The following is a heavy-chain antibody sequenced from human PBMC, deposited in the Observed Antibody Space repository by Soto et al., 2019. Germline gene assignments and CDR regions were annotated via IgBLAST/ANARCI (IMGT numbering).Heavy chain of an antibody. CDR1: GFTFSSYG. CDR2: ISYDGSNK. J-gene: IGHJ6*03. Sequence: QVQLVESGGGVVQPGRSLRLSCAASGFTFSSYGMHWVRQAPGKGLEWVAVISYDGSNKYYADSVKGRFTISRDNSKNTLYLQMNSLRAEDTAVYYCAKDYGLRARECYYGSGPWSYYMDVWGKGTTVTVSS. CDR3: AKDYGLRARECYYGSGPWSYYMDV. D-gene: IGHD3-10*01. V-gene: IGHV3-30*18.